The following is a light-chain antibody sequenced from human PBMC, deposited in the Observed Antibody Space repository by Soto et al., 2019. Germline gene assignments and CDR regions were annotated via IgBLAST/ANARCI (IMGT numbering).Light chain of an antibody. CDR2: EVS. Sequence: QSALTQPASVSGSPGQSITISCTGSSSDVGGYDYVSWYQQHPGKAPKLMIYEVSNRPSGVSNRFSGSKSGNTASLTISGLQAEDEADYYCSSYTSGSTRYVFGTATKLTVL. CDR1: SSDVGGYDY. J-gene: IGLJ1*01. CDR3: SSYTSGSTRYV. V-gene: IGLV2-14*01.